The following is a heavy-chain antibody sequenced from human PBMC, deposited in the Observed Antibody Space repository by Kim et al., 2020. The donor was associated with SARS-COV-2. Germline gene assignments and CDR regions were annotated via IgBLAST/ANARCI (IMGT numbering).Heavy chain of an antibody. V-gene: IGHV3-11*06. J-gene: IGHJ6*02. CDR3: ARYTFYDFWSGFGYYYGMDV. D-gene: IGHD3-3*01. Sequence: RFTISRDNAKNSLYLQMNSLRAEDTAVYYCARYTFYDFWSGFGYYYGMDVWGQGTTVTVSS.